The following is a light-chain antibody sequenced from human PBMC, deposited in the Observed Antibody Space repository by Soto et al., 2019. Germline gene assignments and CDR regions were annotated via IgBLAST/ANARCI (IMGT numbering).Light chain of an antibody. Sequence: DIPMTPSPSTLSATVGDRVTIPCRASQSIGTWLAWYQQKPGKAPKLLIFDASSLESGVPSRFSGSGSGTEFTLTISGLQPDDFATYYCQQFNSYPIPFGQGTRLEIK. CDR2: DAS. V-gene: IGKV1-5*01. J-gene: IGKJ5*01. CDR1: QSIGTW. CDR3: QQFNSYPIP.